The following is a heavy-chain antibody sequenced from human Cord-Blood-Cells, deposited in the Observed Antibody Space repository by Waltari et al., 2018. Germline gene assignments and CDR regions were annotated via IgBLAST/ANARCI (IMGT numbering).Heavy chain of an antibody. CDR2: IKQDGSEK. V-gene: IGHV3-7*01. CDR3: ARQTTGDY. D-gene: IGHD3-9*01. J-gene: IGHJ4*02. CDR1: GFTFSSSW. Sequence: EVQLVESGGGLVQPGGSLRLSCAASGFTFSSSWMSWVRQAPGKGLEWVVNIKQDGSEKYYVDSVKGRFTISRDNAKNSLYLQMNSLRAEDTAVYYCARQTTGDYWGQGTLVTVSS.